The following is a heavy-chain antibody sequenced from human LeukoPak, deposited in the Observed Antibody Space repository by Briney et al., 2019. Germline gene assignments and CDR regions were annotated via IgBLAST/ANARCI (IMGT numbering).Heavy chain of an antibody. CDR3: ARVFKGGSYNWFDP. Sequence: SGTPSLTCAVYGGSFSGYYWSWIRQPPGKGLEWIGEINHSGSTNYNPSLKSRVTISVDTSKNQFSLKLSSVTAADTAVYYCARVFKGGSYNWFDPWGQGTLVTVSS. CDR1: GGSFSGYY. J-gene: IGHJ5*02. CDR2: INHSGST. V-gene: IGHV4-34*01. D-gene: IGHD1-26*01.